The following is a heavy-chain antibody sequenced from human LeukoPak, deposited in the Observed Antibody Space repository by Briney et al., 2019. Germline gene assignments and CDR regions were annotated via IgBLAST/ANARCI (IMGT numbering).Heavy chain of an antibody. Sequence: GGSLRLSCAASGFTFSSHWMHWVRQAPGKGLVWVSRINSDGSTTSYADSVKGRFTISRDNAKNTLYLQMNSLRAEDTAVYFCARDRGSHYLDYWGQGTLVAVSS. J-gene: IGHJ4*02. CDR3: ARDRGSHYLDY. CDR1: GFTFSSHW. D-gene: IGHD1-26*01. CDR2: INSDGSTT. V-gene: IGHV3-74*01.